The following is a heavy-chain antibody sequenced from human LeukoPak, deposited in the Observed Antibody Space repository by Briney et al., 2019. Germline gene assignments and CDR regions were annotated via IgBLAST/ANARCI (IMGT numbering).Heavy chain of an antibody. Sequence: PGGALGLSCTAYGFTFSSYWMSWVRQAPRKGLEWVANIKHDGSEKYYVDSVKGRFTISRDNAKNSLYLQMNSLRAEDTAVYYCARDEGGFHYWGQGALVTVSS. CDR1: GFTFSSYW. V-gene: IGHV3-7*01. CDR3: ARDEGGFHY. J-gene: IGHJ4*02. CDR2: IKHDGSEK.